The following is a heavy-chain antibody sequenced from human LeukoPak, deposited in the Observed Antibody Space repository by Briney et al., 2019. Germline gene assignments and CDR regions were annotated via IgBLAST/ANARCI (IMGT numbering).Heavy chain of an antibody. CDR2: ISWNSGSI. CDR3: ARDLGGYYYDSSGYSAFDY. J-gene: IGHJ4*02. CDR1: GFTFDDYA. D-gene: IGHD3-22*01. V-gene: IGHV3-9*01. Sequence: PGRSLRLSCAASGFTFDDYAMHWVRQAPGKGLEWVSGISWNSGSIGYADSVKGRFTISRDNAKNSLYLQMNSLRAEDTAVYYCARDLGGYYYDSSGYSAFDYWGQGTLVTVSS.